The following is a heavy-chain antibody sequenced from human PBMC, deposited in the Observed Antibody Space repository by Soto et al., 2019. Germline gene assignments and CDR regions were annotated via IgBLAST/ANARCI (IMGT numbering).Heavy chain of an antibody. D-gene: IGHD4-17*01. Sequence: QVQLQESGPGLVKPSQTLSLTCAVSGGSLNSGGYYWSWIRQLPGKGLEWSGYMYYCGNPYYNPSLRSRLSMSVDTSKNHFSLKLSSVTAADTAVYYCARGDYGDPYYFDYWGQGILVTVSS. CDR3: ARGDYGDPYYFDY. J-gene: IGHJ4*02. CDR1: GGSLNSGGYY. CDR2: MYYCGNP. V-gene: IGHV4-31*11.